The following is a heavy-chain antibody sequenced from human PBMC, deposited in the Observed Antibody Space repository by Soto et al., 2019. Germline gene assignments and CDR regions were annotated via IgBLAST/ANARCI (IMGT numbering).Heavy chain of an antibody. CDR3: AREVLSRRSGKDAFDI. J-gene: IGHJ3*02. V-gene: IGHV1-46*03. CDR2: INPSGGST. D-gene: IGHD2-2*01. Sequence: ASVKVSCKASGYTFTSYYMHWVRQAPGQGLEWMGIINPSGGSTSYAQKFQGRVTMTRDTSTSTVYMELSSLRSEDTAVYYCAREVLSRRSGKDAFDIWGQGTMVTVPS. CDR1: GYTFTSYY.